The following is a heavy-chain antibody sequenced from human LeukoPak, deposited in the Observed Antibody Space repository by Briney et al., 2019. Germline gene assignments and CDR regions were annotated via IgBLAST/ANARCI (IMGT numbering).Heavy chain of an antibody. Sequence: PGGSLRLSCAASGFTFSNYWMHWVRQAPGKGLVWVSRIKSDGSRTDYADSVKGRFTISRDNAKNTLYLQMNSLRAEDTAVYYCARWFGEEDYWGQGTLVTVSS. CDR1: GFTFSNYW. D-gene: IGHD3-10*01. CDR2: IKSDGSRT. V-gene: IGHV3-74*01. J-gene: IGHJ4*02. CDR3: ARWFGEEDY.